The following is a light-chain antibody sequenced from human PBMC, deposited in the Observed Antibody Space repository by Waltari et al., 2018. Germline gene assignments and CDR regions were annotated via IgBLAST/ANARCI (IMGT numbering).Light chain of an antibody. CDR1: SSDVCSYRF. CDR3: CSYAGDSNFV. J-gene: IGLJ1*01. CDR2: EVT. Sequence: QSALTQPASVSGSPGQSITISCTGTSSDVCSYRFVSWYQQCPGKAPKLILYEVTKGPSGVSNRFSGSKSGNTASLTIAGLQADDEADYYCCSYAGDSNFVFGTGTKVTVL. V-gene: IGLV2-23*02.